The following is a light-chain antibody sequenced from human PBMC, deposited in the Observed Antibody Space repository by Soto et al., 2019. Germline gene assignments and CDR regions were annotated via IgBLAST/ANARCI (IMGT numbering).Light chain of an antibody. V-gene: IGKV3-20*01. CDR2: DTS. CDR1: QTVTNIF. Sequence: EIVLTQSPGTLSVSPGEKVTLSCRASQTVTNIFLAWYQQKPGQAPRLLIYDTSIRATGIPDMFSGSGSGTDFSLTSSGLEPEDFAVYYCHQSESSWTFGQGTKVEIK. J-gene: IGKJ1*01. CDR3: HQSESSWT.